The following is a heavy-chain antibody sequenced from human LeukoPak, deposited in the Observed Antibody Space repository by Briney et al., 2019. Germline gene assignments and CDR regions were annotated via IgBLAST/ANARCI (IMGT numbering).Heavy chain of an antibody. CDR2: IIPILGIA. Sequence: ASVKVSCKASGGTFSSYAISWVRQAPGQGLEWMGRIIPILGIANYAQKFQGRVTITADKSTSTAYMELSSLRSEDTAVYYCARVFARLLFDHWGQGTLVTVSS. CDR1: GGTFSSYA. CDR3: ARVFARLLFDH. V-gene: IGHV1-69*04. J-gene: IGHJ1*01. D-gene: IGHD2-21*02.